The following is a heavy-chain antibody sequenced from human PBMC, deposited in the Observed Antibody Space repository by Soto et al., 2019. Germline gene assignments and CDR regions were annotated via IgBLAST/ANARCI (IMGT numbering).Heavy chain of an antibody. CDR2: VFHSGST. CDR3: ARVRYSSSYFDY. J-gene: IGHJ4*02. V-gene: IGHV4-4*02. D-gene: IGHD6-13*01. CDR1: SGSISSSNW. Sequence: PSETLSLTCAVSSGSISSSNWWCWVRQPPGKGLEWIGEVFHSGSTNYNPSLKSRVTISVDKSKNQFSLKLSSVTAADTAVYYCARVRYSSSYFDYWGQGTLVTVS.